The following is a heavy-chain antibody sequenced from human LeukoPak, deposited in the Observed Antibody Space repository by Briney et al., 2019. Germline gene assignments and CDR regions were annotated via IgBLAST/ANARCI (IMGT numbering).Heavy chain of an antibody. CDR1: GFTFSSYV. J-gene: IGHJ4*02. Sequence: DPGGSLRLSCAASGFTFSSYVMHWVRQAPGKGLEWVAVIWYDGSDTYYADSVKGRFTISRDNSKNTLYLQMNSLRAEDTAVYHCARDRAAAAGPFPPDDYWGQGTLVNVSS. D-gene: IGHD6-13*01. CDR3: ARDRAAAAGPFPPDDY. CDR2: IWYDGSDT. V-gene: IGHV3-33*01.